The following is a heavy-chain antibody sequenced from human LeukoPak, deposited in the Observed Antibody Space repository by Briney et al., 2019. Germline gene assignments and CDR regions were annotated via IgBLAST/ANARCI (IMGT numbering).Heavy chain of an antibody. CDR2: ISYSGNT. V-gene: IGHV4-59*01. D-gene: IGHD6-19*01. CDR1: GGSISSYY. CDR3: ARRTDAVAGYFDY. J-gene: IGHJ4*02. Sequence: SETLSLTCTVSGGSISSYYWSWIRQPPGKGLEWIGYISYSGNTYYNPSLKSRLTISVDTSKNQFSLKLSSVTAADTAVYYCARRTDAVAGYFDYWGQGTLVTVSS.